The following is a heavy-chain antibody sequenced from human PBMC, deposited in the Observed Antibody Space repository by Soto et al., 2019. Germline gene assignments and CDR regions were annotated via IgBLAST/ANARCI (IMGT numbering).Heavy chain of an antibody. D-gene: IGHD5-12*01. CDR3: ARELSGSWYNWFDP. CDR1: GFSVNMNS. V-gene: IGHV3-53*01. Sequence: AGSLRLSCAASGFSVNMNSMSWVRQAPGKGLEWVSVIHSDVTTYYADSVKGRFIISRDNSKDTLYLQMNRLRAEDTAVYYCARELSGSWYNWFDPWGQGTLVTVSS. CDR2: IHSDVTT. J-gene: IGHJ5*02.